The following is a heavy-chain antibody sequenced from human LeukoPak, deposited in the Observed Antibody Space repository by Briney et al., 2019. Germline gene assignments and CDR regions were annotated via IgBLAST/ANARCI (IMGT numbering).Heavy chain of an antibody. CDR3: ARVYDSSGYRRAFDI. D-gene: IGHD3-22*01. Sequence: ASVKVSCKASGGTFSSYAISWVRQAPGQGLEWMGGIIPIFGTANYAQKFQGRVTITADESTSTAYMELRSLRSEDTAVYYCARVYDSSGYRRAFDIWGQGTMVTVSS. CDR1: GGTFSSYA. CDR2: IIPIFGTA. V-gene: IGHV1-69*13. J-gene: IGHJ3*02.